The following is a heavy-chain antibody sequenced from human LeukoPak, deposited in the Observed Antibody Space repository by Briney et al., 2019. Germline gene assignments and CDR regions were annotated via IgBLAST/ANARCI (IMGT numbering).Heavy chain of an antibody. V-gene: IGHV3-53*01. CDR1: GFTFSSYE. CDR3: ARAPYYDSSKFDY. D-gene: IGHD3-22*01. J-gene: IGHJ4*02. CDR2: IYSGGST. Sequence: GGSLRLSCAASGFTFSSYEMNWVRQAPGKGLEWVSVIYSGGSTYYADSVKGRFTISRDNSKNTLYLQMNSLRAEDTAVYYCARAPYYDSSKFDYWGQGTLVTVST.